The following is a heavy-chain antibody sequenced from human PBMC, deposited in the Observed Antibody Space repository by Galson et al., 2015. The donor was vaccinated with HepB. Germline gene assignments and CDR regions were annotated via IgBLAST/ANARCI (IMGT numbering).Heavy chain of an antibody. Sequence: SLRLSCAASGFTFSSYSMNWVRQAPGKGLEWVSSISSSSSYIYYADSVKGRFTISRDNAKNSLYLQMNSLRAEDTAVYYCARADYYDSSGYLRRAFDIWGQGTMVTVSS. V-gene: IGHV3-21*01. CDR3: ARADYYDSSGYLRRAFDI. D-gene: IGHD3-22*01. CDR2: ISSSSSYI. J-gene: IGHJ3*02. CDR1: GFTFSSYS.